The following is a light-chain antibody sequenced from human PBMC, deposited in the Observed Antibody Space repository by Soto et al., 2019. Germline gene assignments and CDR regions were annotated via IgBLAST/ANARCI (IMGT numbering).Light chain of an antibody. Sequence: QSVLTQPPSASGTPGQRVTISCSGSSSNIGGNTVNWYQQLPGTAPTLLIYGNDHRPSGVPDRFSGSKSCTSAALAISGLQSDDEADYYCAAWDDSLNAFVFGTGTKLTVL. V-gene: IGLV1-44*01. CDR1: SSNIGGNT. CDR3: AAWDDSLNAFV. J-gene: IGLJ1*01. CDR2: GND.